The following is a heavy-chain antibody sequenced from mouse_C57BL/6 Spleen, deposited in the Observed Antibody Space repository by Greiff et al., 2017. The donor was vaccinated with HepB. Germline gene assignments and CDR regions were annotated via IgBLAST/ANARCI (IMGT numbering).Heavy chain of an antibody. Sequence: VHVKQSGAELVRPGSSVKMSCKTSGYTFTSYGINWVKRRPGQGLEWIGYIYIGNGYTEYNEKFKGKATLTSDTSSSTAYMQLSSLTSEDSAIYFCARGDNWEGAYFDYWGQGTTLTVSS. CDR1: GYTFTSYG. D-gene: IGHD4-1*01. J-gene: IGHJ2*01. V-gene: IGHV1-58*01. CDR3: ARGDNWEGAYFDY. CDR2: IYIGNGYT.